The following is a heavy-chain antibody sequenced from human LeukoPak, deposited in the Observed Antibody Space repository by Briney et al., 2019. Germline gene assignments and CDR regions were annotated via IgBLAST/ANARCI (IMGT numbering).Heavy chain of an antibody. CDR3: TRGRAGTQSWVEFDL. CDR2: IYTSGST. V-gene: IGHV3-66*02. Sequence: GGSPRLSSAASGFSVSSTYMSWVRQAPGKGLEWVSLIYTSGSTFYADSVMGRFTISRDNSKNTLFLQMNSLRAEDSAVYYCTRGRAGTQSWVEFDLWGQGTLVTVSS. CDR1: GFSVSSTY. J-gene: IGHJ5*02. D-gene: IGHD3-10*01.